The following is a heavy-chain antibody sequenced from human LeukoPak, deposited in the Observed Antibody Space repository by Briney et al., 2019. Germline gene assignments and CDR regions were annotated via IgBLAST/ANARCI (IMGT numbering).Heavy chain of an antibody. CDR3: ARVVIGRWEPLVDY. D-gene: IGHD1-26*01. Sequence: PGGSLRLSCAASGSTFGYYTMNWVRQAPGKGLEWLSSISSTSYYIYYADSLKGRFTISRDNAKNSLYLQMNSLRAEDTAVYYCARVVIGRWEPLVDYWGQGTLVTVSS. CDR1: GSTFGYYT. V-gene: IGHV3-21*01. CDR2: ISSTSYYI. J-gene: IGHJ4*02.